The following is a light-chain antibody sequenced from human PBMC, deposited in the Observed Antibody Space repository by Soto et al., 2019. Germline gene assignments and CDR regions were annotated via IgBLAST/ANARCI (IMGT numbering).Light chain of an antibody. CDR3: QQLNSYPIT. CDR1: QDISSY. V-gene: IGKV1-9*01. J-gene: IGKJ5*01. CDR2: AAS. Sequence: DIQLTQSPSFLSASVGDRVTITCRASQDISSYLAWYQQKPGKAPNLLIYAASTLQSGVPSRFSGSGSGTEFTLTISSLQPEDFATYFRQQLNSYPITFGQGTRLQIK.